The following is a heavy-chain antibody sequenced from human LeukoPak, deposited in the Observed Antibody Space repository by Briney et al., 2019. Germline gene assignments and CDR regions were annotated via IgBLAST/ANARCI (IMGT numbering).Heavy chain of an antibody. CDR2: MNPNSGNT. J-gene: IGHJ3*02. D-gene: IGHD3-10*01. Sequence: AASVKVSCKASGYTFTSYDINWVRQATGQGLEWMGWMNPNSGNTGYAQKFQGRVTMTRNTSISTAYMELSSLRSEDTAVYYCATRAMVRYAFDIWGRGTMVTVSS. CDR1: GYTFTSYD. V-gene: IGHV1-8*01. CDR3: ATRAMVRYAFDI.